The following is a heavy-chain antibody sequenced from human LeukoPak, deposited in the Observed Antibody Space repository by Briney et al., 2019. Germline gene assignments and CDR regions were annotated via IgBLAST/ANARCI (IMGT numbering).Heavy chain of an antibody. CDR3: ARRARGYCSSTSCSVFDY. CDR2: ISAYNGNT. D-gene: IGHD2-2*01. V-gene: IGHV1-18*01. CDR1: GYTFTSYG. J-gene: IGHJ4*02. Sequence: ASVKVSCKASGYTFTSYGISWVRQAPGQGLEWMGWISAYNGNTNYAQKLQGRVTMTTDTSTSTAYMGLRSLRSDDTAVYYCARRARGYCSSTSCSVFDYWGQGTLVTVSS.